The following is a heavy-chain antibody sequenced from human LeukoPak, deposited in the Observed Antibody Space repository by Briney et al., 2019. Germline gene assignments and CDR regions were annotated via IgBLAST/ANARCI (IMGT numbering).Heavy chain of an antibody. J-gene: IGHJ4*02. CDR1: GYTLTELS. CDR2: FDPEDGET. CDR3: ATDRKSSGIFDY. D-gene: IGHD3-22*01. V-gene: IGHV1-24*01. Sequence: ASVKVSCKVSGYTLTELSMHWVRQAPGKGLEWMGGFDPEDGETIYAQKFQGRVTMIEDTSTDTAYMELSSLRSEDTAVYYCATDRKSSGIFDYWGQGTLVTVSS.